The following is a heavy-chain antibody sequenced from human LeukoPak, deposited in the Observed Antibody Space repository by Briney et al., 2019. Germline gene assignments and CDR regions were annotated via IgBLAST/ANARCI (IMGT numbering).Heavy chain of an antibody. CDR2: IYYSGST. CDR1: GGSISSYY. D-gene: IGHD2-15*01. Sequence: SETLSLTCTVSGGSISSYYWSWIRQPPGKGLEWIGYIYYSGSTNYNPSLKSRVTISVDTSKKQFSLKLSSVTAADTAVYYCAREGSGGSCYSIAGVCPFDIWGQGTMVTVSS. J-gene: IGHJ3*02. CDR3: AREGSGGSCYSIAGVCPFDI. V-gene: IGHV4-59*01.